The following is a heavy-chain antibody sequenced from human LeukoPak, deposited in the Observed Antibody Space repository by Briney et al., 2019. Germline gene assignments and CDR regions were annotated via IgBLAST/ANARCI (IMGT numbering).Heavy chain of an antibody. CDR3: ARESFFSWTPFDY. D-gene: IGHD3/OR15-3a*01. CDR2: IYYSGST. J-gene: IGHJ4*02. V-gene: IGHV4-59*01. CDR1: DGSIGSYS. Sequence: SETLSLTCTVSDGSIGSYSWSWIRQPPGKGLEWIGYIYYSGSTNYNPSLKSRVTISVDTSKNQFSLKLRSVTAADTAVYYFARESFFSWTPFDYWGQGTLVTVSS.